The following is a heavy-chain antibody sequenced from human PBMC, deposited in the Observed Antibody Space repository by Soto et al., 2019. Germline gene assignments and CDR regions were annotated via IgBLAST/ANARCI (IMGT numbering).Heavy chain of an antibody. Sequence: SETLSLTCTVSGGSISSSSYYWGWIRQPPGKGLEWIGSIYYSGSTYYNPSLKSRVTISVDTSKNQFSLKLSSVTAADTAVYFCARLVRGYDLLYYMDVWGKGTTVTVSS. D-gene: IGHD3-10*01. CDR3: ARLVRGYDLLYYMDV. CDR1: GGSISSSSYY. J-gene: IGHJ6*03. CDR2: IYYSGST. V-gene: IGHV4-39*01.